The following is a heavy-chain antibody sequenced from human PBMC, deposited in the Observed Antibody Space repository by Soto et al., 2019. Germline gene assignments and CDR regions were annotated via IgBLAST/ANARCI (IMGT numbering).Heavy chain of an antibody. CDR2: ISAYNGNT. V-gene: IGHV1-18*01. J-gene: IGHJ4*02. Sequence: ASVKVSCKASGYTFTSYGISWVRQAPGQGLEWMGWISAYNGNTNYAQKLQGRVTMTTDTSTSTAYMELRSLRSDDTAVYYCARGISQWLVHVCVYWGQGTLVTVSS. CDR1: GYTFTSYG. CDR3: ARGISQWLVHVCVY. D-gene: IGHD6-19*01.